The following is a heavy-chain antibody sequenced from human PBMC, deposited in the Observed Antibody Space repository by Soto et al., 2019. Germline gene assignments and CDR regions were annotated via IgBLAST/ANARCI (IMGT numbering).Heavy chain of an antibody. CDR2: IYYSGNT. CDR1: AGSISSGYYY. CDR3: ASSSIYGMEV. Sequence: SETLSLTCSVSAGSISSGYYYWSWIRQPPGKGLEWIGNIYYSGNTYYNPSLKSRLIISIDTSQNQFSLKVGSVTAADTAVYYCASSSIYGMEVLYQGTTVTVSS. V-gene: IGHV4-30-4*01. J-gene: IGHJ6*02.